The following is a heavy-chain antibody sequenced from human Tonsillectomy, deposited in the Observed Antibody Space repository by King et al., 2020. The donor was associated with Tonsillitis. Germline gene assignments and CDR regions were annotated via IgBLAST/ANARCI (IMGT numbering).Heavy chain of an antibody. Sequence: VQLVESGGGSVQPGGSLRLSCAASGFTFSNYAMNWVRQAPGKGLEWVSGVSGSGGSTYYADSVKGRFTVSRDNSKNTIFLQMNSPRAEDTAVYYCAKDLMTTVTSLNSAAIDHWGQGTLVTVSS. CDR3: AKDLMTTVTSLNSAAIDH. J-gene: IGHJ4*02. CDR2: VSGSGGST. CDR1: GFTFSNYA. V-gene: IGHV3-23*04. D-gene: IGHD4-11*01.